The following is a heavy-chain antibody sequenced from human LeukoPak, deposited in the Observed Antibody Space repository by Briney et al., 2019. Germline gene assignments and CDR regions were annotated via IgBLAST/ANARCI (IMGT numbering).Heavy chain of an antibody. V-gene: IGHV6-1*01. CDR1: GDSVSSNSAA. CDR2: TYYRSKWYN. Sequence: SQTLSLTCAISGDSVSSNSAAWNWIRQSPSRGLEWLGRTYYRSKWYNDYAVSVKSRITINPDTSKNQFSLQLNSVTPEDTAVYYCARDRGAPSGGYGSGSYQFDYWGQGTLVTVSS. CDR3: ARDRGAPSGGYGSGSYQFDY. J-gene: IGHJ4*02. D-gene: IGHD3-10*01.